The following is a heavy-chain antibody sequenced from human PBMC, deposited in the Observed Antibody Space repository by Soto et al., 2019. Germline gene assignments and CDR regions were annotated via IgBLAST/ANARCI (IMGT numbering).Heavy chain of an antibody. J-gene: IGHJ4*02. V-gene: IGHV4-39*01. CDR2: IYYSGST. Sequence: ETLSLTCTVCGGSISSSSYYGGWIRQPPGKGLEWIGSIYYSGSTYYNPSLKSRVTISVDTSKNQFSLKLSSVTAADTAVYYCATGGYSYGYHGYYFDYWGQGTLVTVSS. CDR3: ATGGYSYGYHGYYFDY. D-gene: IGHD5-18*01. CDR1: GGSISSSSYY.